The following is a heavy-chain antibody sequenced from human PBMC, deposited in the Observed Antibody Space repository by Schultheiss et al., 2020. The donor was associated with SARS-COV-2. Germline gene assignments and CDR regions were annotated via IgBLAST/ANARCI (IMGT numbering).Heavy chain of an antibody. D-gene: IGHD3-9*01. J-gene: IGHJ6*02. CDR1: GYSFTSYW. CDR3: ARDEYDILSSDYYYYGMDV. Sequence: GESLKISCKGSGYSFTSYWIGWVRQMPGKGLEWMGIIYPGDSDTRYSPSFQGQVTISADKSISTAYLQWSSLKASDTAMYYCARDEYDILSSDYYYYGMDVWGQGTTVTVSS. CDR2: IYPGDSDT. V-gene: IGHV5-51*01.